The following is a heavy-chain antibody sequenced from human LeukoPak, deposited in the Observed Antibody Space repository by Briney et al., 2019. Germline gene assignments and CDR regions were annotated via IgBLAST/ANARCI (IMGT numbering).Heavy chain of an antibody. J-gene: IGHJ4*02. CDR1: GFTFSSYS. V-gene: IGHV3-48*04. Sequence: PGGSLRLSCAASGFTFSSYSMNWVRQAPGKGLEWVSYISSSSSTIYYADSVKGRFTISRDNAKNSLYLQMNSLRAEDTAVYYCARDRSGYYYDSSGSFDYWGQGTLVTVSS. CDR2: ISSSSSTI. D-gene: IGHD3-22*01. CDR3: ARDRSGYYYDSSGSFDY.